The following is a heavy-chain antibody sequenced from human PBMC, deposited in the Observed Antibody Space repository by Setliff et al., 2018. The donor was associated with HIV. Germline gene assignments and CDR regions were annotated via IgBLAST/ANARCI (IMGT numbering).Heavy chain of an antibody. Sequence: GASVKVSCKTSGYTLSRYGFSWVRQAPGQGLEWMGWISAYNLNTNYAQKFQGRVTMTTDTSASTGYMELRSLRSDDTAVYYCARAYYHDSSGYQGFDYWGQGTLVTVSS. CDR3: ARAYYHDSSGYQGFDY. J-gene: IGHJ4*02. V-gene: IGHV1-18*01. CDR2: ISAYNLNT. D-gene: IGHD3-22*01. CDR1: GYTLSRYG.